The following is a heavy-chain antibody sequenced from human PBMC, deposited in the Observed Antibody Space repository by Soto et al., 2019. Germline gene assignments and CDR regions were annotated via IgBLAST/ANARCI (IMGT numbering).Heavy chain of an antibody. Sequence: SETLSLTCTVSGVSMISYYWRWIRHPPGRGLEWIGFIYYAGSTKYNPSLNSRVTISVDTSKNQFSLTVTSVAAADTAVYYCGRRIVATETFDYWGQGTLVTVSS. J-gene: IGHJ4*02. D-gene: IGHD5-12*01. CDR3: GRRIVATETFDY. CDR2: IYYAGST. CDR1: GVSMISYY. V-gene: IGHV4-59*08.